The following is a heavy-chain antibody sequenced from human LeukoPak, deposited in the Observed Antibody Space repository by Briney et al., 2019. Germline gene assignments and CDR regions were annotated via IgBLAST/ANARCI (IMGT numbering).Heavy chain of an antibody. D-gene: IGHD4-11*01. CDR3: ARAPLYSNGYWFDP. V-gene: IGHV4-39*07. CDR1: GGSISSSSYY. J-gene: IGHJ5*02. CDR2: INHSGST. Sequence: SETLSLTCTVSGGSISSSSYYWGWIRQPPGKGLEWIGEINHSGSTNYNPSLKSRVTISVDTSKNQFSLRLSSVTAADTAVYYCARAPLYSNGYWFDPWGQGTLVTVSS.